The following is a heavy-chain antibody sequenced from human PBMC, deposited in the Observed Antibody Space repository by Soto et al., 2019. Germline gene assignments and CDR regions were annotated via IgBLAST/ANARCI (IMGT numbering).Heavy chain of an antibody. D-gene: IGHD5-18*01. CDR3: AKGFSYSVSDY. CDR1: GFTFSTYG. CDR2: ISYDGSNK. Sequence: QVQLVESGGGVVQPGWCLRLSCAASGFTFSTYGMHWVRQAPCKGLAWVAVISYDGSNKYYADSVKGRFTISRANSKNTLYLQMSSLRAEDTAVYYCAKGFSYSVSDYGGQGTLVTVSS. V-gene: IGHV3-30*18. J-gene: IGHJ4*02.